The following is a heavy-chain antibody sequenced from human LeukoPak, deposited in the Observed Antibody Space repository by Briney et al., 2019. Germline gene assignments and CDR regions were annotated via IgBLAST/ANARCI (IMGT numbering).Heavy chain of an antibody. V-gene: IGHV3-23*01. CDR3: AKGHGYSYGYDFDY. CDR1: GFTFSSYA. CDR2: ISGSGGST. J-gene: IGHJ4*02. D-gene: IGHD5-18*01. Sequence: GGSLRLSCAASGFTFSSYAMSWVRQAPGKGLEWVSAISGSGGSTYYADSVKGRFTISRDNSQNTLYLQMNSLRAEDTAVYYFAKGHGYSYGYDFDYWGQGTLVTVSS.